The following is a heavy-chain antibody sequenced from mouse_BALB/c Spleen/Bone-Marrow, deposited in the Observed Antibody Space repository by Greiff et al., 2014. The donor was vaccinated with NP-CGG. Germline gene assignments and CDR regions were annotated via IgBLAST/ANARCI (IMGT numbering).Heavy chain of an antibody. CDR3: AFITTVVEYYFDY. CDR1: GFNIKDTY. J-gene: IGHJ2*01. V-gene: IGHV14-3*02. Sequence: VQLQQSGAELVKPGASVKLSCTASGFNIKDTYMHWVKQRPEQGLEWIGRIDPANGNSKYDPKFQGKATITADTSSNTAYLQLSSLTSGDTAVYYCAFITTVVEYYFDYWGQGTTLTVSS. CDR2: IDPANGNS. D-gene: IGHD1-1*01.